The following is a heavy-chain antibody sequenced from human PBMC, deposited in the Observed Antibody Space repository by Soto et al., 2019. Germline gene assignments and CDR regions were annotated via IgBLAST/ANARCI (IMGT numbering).Heavy chain of an antibody. J-gene: IGHJ6*01. Sequence: GASVKVSSKASGYTFTSYGISWVRQAPGQGLEWMGWISAYNGNTNYAQKLQGRVTMTTDTSTSTAYMELRSLRSEDTAVYYCARGGKYCTNGVCFFYGVDVWGQGTTVTVSS. D-gene: IGHD2-8*01. V-gene: IGHV1-18*01. CDR3: ARGGKYCTNGVCFFYGVDV. CDR1: GYTFTSYG. CDR2: ISAYNGNT.